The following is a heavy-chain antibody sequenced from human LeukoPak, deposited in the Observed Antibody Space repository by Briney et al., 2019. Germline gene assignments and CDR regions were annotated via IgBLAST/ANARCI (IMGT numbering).Heavy chain of an antibody. D-gene: IGHD3-3*01. J-gene: IGHJ4*02. CDR2: IYYSGST. CDR3: ARKYYDFWSGYDLDEGDY. CDR1: GGSISSGDYY. Sequence: MASETLSLTCTVSGGSISSGDYYWSWIRQPPGKGLEWIGYIYYSGSTYYNPALNSRVTISVDTSKNQFSLKLSSVTAADTAVYYCARKYYDFWSGYDLDEGDYWGQGTLVTVSS. V-gene: IGHV4-30-4*08.